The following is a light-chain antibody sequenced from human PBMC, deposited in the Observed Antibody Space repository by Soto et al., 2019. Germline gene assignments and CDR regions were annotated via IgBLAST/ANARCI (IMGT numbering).Light chain of an antibody. CDR1: TGPVTSDHY. CDR3: LLSYGGARV. CDR2: DTD. Sequence: QAVVTQEPSLTVSLGGTVTLTCGSTTGPVTSDHYPYWFQQKPGQAPRTLIYDTDKKHSWTPARFSGSLLGGRAALTLAGAQPEDESEYYFLLSYGGARVFGGGTKVTVL. V-gene: IGLV7-46*01. J-gene: IGLJ3*02.